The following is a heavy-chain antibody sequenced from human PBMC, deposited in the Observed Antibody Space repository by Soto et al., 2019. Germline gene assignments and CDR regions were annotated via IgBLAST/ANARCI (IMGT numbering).Heavy chain of an antibody. V-gene: IGHV3-7*01. J-gene: IGHJ6*02. CDR1: GFTFSSYW. D-gene: IGHD6-13*01. Sequence: RWSLRLSCAASGFTFSSYWMSCVRQAPGKGLEWVANIKQDGSEKYYVDSVKGRFTISRDNAKNSLYLQMNSLRAEDTAVYYCAREQHDGMAFWGQGTTVTVSS. CDR3: AREQHDGMAF. CDR2: IKQDGSEK.